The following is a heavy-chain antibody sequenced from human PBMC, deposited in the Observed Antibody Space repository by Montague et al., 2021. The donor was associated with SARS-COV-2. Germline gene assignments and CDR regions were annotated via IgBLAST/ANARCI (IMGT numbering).Heavy chain of an antibody. D-gene: IGHD2-15*01. CDR1: GDSVKTNLYY. CDR3: ANADRCSSGSCYSPFDS. Sequence: SETLSLTCTVSGDSVKTNLYYWGWIRQPPRKGLEWIGNIYYTGTTHYNPSLKSRVTMSVDTSKNQFSLKLTSVTAADTAVYYCANADRCSSGSCYSPFDSWGQGSLVTVSS. CDR2: IYYTGTT. V-gene: IGHV4-39*01. J-gene: IGHJ4*02.